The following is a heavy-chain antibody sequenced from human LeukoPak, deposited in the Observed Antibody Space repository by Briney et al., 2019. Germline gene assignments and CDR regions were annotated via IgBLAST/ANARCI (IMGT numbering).Heavy chain of an antibody. J-gene: IGHJ6*02. CDR3: ATGAWFGELRPSYYYGMDV. CDR1: GYTLTELS. V-gene: IGHV1-24*01. CDR2: FDPEDGET. Sequence: ASVKVSCKVSGYTLTELSMHWVRQAPGKGLEWMGGFDPEDGETIYAQKFQGRVTMTEDTSTDTAYMELSSLRSEDTAVYYCATGAWFGELRPSYYYGMDVWGQGTTVTVSS. D-gene: IGHD3-10*01.